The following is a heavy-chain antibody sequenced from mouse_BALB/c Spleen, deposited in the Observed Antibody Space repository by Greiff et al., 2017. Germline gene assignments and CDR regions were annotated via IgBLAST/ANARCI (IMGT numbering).Heavy chain of an antibody. CDR2: ISNGGGST. V-gene: IGHV5-12-2*01. D-gene: IGHD2-4*01. J-gene: IGHJ2*01. CDR1: GFTFSSYT. CDR3: ARLYDYDYFDY. Sequence: EVKLVESGGGLVQPGGSRKLSCAASGFTFSSYTMSWVRQTPEKRLEWVAYISNGGGSTYYPDTVKGRFTISRDNAKNTLYLQMSSLKSEDTAMYYCARLYDYDYFDYWGQGTTLTVSS.